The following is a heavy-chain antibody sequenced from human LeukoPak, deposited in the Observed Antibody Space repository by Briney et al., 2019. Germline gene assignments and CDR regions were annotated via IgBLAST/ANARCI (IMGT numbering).Heavy chain of an antibody. V-gene: IGHV3-11*01. J-gene: IGHJ4*02. D-gene: IGHD3-9*01. Sequence: GGSLRLSCAASGFTFSNAYMNWVRQAPGKGLEWVSYISSSGSTIYYADSVKGRFTISRDNAKNSLYLQMNSLRAEDTAVYYCARDRYDILTGDYVWGQGTLVTVSS. CDR3: ARDRYDILTGDYV. CDR1: GFTFSNAY. CDR2: ISSSGSTI.